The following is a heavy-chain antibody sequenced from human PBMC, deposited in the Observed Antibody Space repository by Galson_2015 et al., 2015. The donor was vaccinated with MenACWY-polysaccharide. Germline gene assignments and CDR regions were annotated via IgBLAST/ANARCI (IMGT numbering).Heavy chain of an antibody. CDR1: GFTVSHYW. V-gene: IGHV3-74*01. CDR3: VKVGARYCSGGTCSFNWFDP. J-gene: IGHJ5*02. Sequence: SLRLSCAASGFTVSHYWMHWVRQAPGKGLVWVSRINSDGSATNYADSVKGRFTISRDNAKNTLYLQMNSLRDEDTAAYYCVKVGARYCSGGTCSFNWFDPWGQGTLVTVSS. CDR2: INSDGSAT. D-gene: IGHD2-15*01.